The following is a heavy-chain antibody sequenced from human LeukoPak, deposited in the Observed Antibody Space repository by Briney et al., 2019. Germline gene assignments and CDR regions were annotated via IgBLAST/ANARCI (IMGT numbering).Heavy chain of an antibody. CDR3: ARDRGYSYGYGFDY. J-gene: IGHJ4*02. V-gene: IGHV4-59*01. CDR2: IYYSGST. D-gene: IGHD5-18*01. Sequence: PSETLSLTCTVSGGSISTYYWSWIRQPPGKGLEWIGYIYYSGSTNHNPSLKSRVTISVDTSKNQFSLKLSSVTVADTAVYYCARDRGYSYGYGFDYWGQGTLVTVSS. CDR1: GGSISTYY.